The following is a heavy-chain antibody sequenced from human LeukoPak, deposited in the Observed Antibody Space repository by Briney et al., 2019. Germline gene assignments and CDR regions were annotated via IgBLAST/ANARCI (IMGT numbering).Heavy chain of an antibody. V-gene: IGHV1-2*02. J-gene: IGHJ6*03. D-gene: IGHD1-26*01. CDR1: GYTFNDYY. CDR3: ARGGDVSRWSGSYFTSTGMDV. Sequence: ASLMITRNASGYTFNDYYIHWVRQPPGQGLEWRGWTNPNSGDATYAQEFQGRVTMTRDMSTRPVYMELSRLRSEDTGVYYCARGGDVSRWSGSYFTSTGMDVWGKGTTVTVSS. CDR2: TNPNSGDA.